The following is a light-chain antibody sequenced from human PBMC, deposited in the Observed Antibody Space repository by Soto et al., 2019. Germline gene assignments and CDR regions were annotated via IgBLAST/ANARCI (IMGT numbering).Light chain of an antibody. CDR3: QQYNSYSPAFT. CDR1: QSISSW. CDR2: KAS. V-gene: IGKV1-5*03. Sequence: DIQMTQPPSTLPAPVGHRVTITCRASQSISSWFAWYQQKPGKAPKLLIYKASSLESGVPSRFSGSGSGTEFTLTISSLQPDDFATYYCQQYNSYSPAFTFGPGTKVDN. J-gene: IGKJ3*01.